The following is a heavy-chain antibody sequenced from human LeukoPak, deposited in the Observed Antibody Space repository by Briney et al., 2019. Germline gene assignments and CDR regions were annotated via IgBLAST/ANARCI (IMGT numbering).Heavy chain of an antibody. J-gene: IGHJ6*03. V-gene: IGHV1-69*13. D-gene: IGHD6-6*01. CDR2: IIPIFGTA. Sequence: ASVKVSCKASGGTFSSYAISWVRQAPGQGLEWMGGIIPIFGTANYAQKFQGRVTITADESTSTVYMELSSLRSEDTAVYYCAREGYSSSYYYMDVWGKGTTVTVSS. CDR3: AREGYSSSYYYMDV. CDR1: GGTFSSYA.